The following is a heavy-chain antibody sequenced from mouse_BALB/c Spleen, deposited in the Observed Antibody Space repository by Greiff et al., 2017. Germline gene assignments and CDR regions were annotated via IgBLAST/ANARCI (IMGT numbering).Heavy chain of an antibody. CDR3: ARGGITWYFDV. CDR1: GYTFTSYW. D-gene: IGHD2-4*01. V-gene: IGHV1S81*02. Sequence: QVQLQQPGAELVKPGASVKLSCKASGYTFTSYWMHWVKQRPGQGLEWIGEINPSNGRTNYNEKFKSKATLTVDKSSSTAYMQLSSLTSEDSAVYYCARGGITWYFDVWGAGTTVTVSS. J-gene: IGHJ1*01. CDR2: INPSNGRT.